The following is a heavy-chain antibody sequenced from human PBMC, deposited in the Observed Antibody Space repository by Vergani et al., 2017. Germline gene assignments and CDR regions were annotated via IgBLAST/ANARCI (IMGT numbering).Heavy chain of an antibody. CDR1: FDSISNLY. CDR2: IHYSENT. CDR3: ASDTHSGQRADR. J-gene: IGHJ5*02. V-gene: IGHV4-59*11. D-gene: IGHD6-19*01. Sequence: QVQLQESGPGLVKPSETLSLTCSVSFDSISNLYCNWIRQPPGKGLEWIGSIHYSENTNYNPSLKTRVTISVETSKNQFSLTLTSVTAADTAVYYCASDTHSGQRADRWGQGILVTVTS.